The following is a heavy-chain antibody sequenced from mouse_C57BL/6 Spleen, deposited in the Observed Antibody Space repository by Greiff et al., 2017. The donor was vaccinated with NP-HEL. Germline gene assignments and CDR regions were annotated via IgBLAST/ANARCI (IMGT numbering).Heavy chain of an antibody. CDR1: GYAFSSYW. V-gene: IGHV1-80*01. Sequence: VQLQQSGAELVKPGASVKISCKASGYAFSSYWMHWVKQRPGKGLEWIGQIYPGDGDTNYNGKFKGKATLTADKSSSTAYMQLSSLTSEDSAVYFGARGTHYDGYWYVDVWGTGTTVTVSS. CDR2: IYPGDGDT. CDR3: ARGTHYDGYWYVDV. D-gene: IGHD2-3*01. J-gene: IGHJ1*03.